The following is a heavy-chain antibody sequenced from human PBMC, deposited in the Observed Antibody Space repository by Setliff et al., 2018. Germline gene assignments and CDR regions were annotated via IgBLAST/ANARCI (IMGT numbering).Heavy chain of an antibody. D-gene: IGHD3-10*01. Sequence: SETLSLTCAVYGDSFSGYFWTWIRQPPGKGLEWIGDIDQSGSTNYNPSLKSRLTISVDTSRNQFSLKLSSVTAADTAVYYCARHVGSRSRGYNYYYYYMDVWGKGTTGTVS. V-gene: IGHV4-34*01. J-gene: IGHJ6*03. CDR2: IDQSGST. CDR1: GDSFSGYF. CDR3: ARHVGSRSRGYNYYYYYMDV.